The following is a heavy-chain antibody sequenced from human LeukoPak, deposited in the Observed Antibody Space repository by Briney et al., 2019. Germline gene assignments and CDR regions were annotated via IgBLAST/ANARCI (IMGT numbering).Heavy chain of an antibody. CDR2: FDPEDGET. V-gene: IGHV1-24*01. CDR3: ATLNPLTGYYNPSFDY. J-gene: IGHJ4*02. Sequence: GASVKVSCKGSGNTLTELSMHWVRQAPGKGLEWMGGFDPEDGETIYAQKFQGRVTMTEDTSTDTAYMELSSLRSEDTAVYYCATLNPLTGYYNPSFDYWGQGTLVTVSS. CDR1: GNTLTELS. D-gene: IGHD3-9*01.